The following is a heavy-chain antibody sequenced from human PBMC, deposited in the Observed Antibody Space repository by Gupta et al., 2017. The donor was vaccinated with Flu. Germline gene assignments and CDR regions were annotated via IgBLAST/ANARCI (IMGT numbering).Heavy chain of an antibody. Sequence: QVQLVQSGAEVKKPGSSVKVSCKASGGTFSSYAISWVRQAPGQGLEWMGGIIPIFGTANYAQKFQGRVTITADKSTSTAYMELSSLRSEDTAVYYCAREHIVVVTATYYYYYGMDVWGQGTTVTVSS. CDR1: GGTFSSYA. CDR3: AREHIVVVTATYYYYYGMDV. CDR2: IIPIFGTA. V-gene: IGHV1-69*06. J-gene: IGHJ6*02. D-gene: IGHD2-21*02.